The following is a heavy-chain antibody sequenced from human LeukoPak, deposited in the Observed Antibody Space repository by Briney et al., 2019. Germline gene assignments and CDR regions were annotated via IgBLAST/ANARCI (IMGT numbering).Heavy chain of an antibody. CDR3: ATQAQILDAFDI. Sequence: ASVKVSCKASGYTFTSYAMHWVPPAPEQRLERMGWINAGNGNTKYSQKFQGRVTITRDTSASTAYMELSSLGSEDTAVYYCATQAQILDAFDIWGQGTMVTVSS. CDR1: GYTFTSYA. CDR2: INAGNGNT. J-gene: IGHJ3*02. V-gene: IGHV1-3*01.